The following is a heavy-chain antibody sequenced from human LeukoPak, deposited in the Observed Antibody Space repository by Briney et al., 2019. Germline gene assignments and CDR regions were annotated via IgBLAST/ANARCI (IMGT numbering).Heavy chain of an antibody. Sequence: SQTLSLTCAISGDSVSSTIVAWNWVRQSPSRGLEWLGRTYYTSTSKWHTDYAVSLKSRISVSPDISKNQFSLQLHSVTPEDTAVYYCTRGRRFYYGMDVWGQGTTVTVSS. CDR3: TRGRRFYYGMDV. CDR2: TYYTSTSKWHT. V-gene: IGHV6-1*01. J-gene: IGHJ6*02. D-gene: IGHD3-16*01. CDR1: GDSVSSTIVA.